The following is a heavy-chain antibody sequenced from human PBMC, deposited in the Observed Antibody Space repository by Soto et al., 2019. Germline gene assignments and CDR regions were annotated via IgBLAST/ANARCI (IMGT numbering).Heavy chain of an antibody. CDR3: ASSDSYCSGGSCYDNWFDP. D-gene: IGHD2-15*01. Sequence: SETLSLTCAVSSGSIGGSNGWSWVRQPPGKGLEWIGEIYHSGSTNYNPSLKSRVTISVDKSKNQFSLKLSSVTAADTAVYYCASSDSYCSGGSCYDNWFDPWGQGTLVTVSS. CDR2: IYHSGST. V-gene: IGHV4-4*02. CDR1: SGSIGGSNG. J-gene: IGHJ5*02.